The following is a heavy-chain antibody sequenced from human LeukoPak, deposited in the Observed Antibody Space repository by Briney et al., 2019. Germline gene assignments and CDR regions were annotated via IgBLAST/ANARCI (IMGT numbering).Heavy chain of an antibody. CDR2: IYYSGST. D-gene: IGHD4-17*01. CDR1: GGSISSGDYY. CDR3: ARGYGDFPSHPYYFDY. V-gene: IGHV4-30-4*01. J-gene: IGHJ4*02. Sequence: PSETLSLTCTVSGGSISSGDYYWSWIRQPPGKGLEWIGYIYYSGSTYYNPSLKSRVTISVDTSKNQFSLKLSSVTAADTAVYYCARGYGDFPSHPYYFDYWGQGTLVTVSS.